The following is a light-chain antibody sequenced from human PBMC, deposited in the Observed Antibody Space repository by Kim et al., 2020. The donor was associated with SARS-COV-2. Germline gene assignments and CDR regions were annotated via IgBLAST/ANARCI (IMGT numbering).Light chain of an antibody. Sequence: KTVSISCTGSSGSLASNYVQWYQQRPGSAPTTVIYEDNQRPSGVPDRFSGSIDSSSNSASLTISGLKTEDEADYYCQSYDGSNHWVFGGGTQLTVL. CDR2: EDN. CDR3: QSYDGSNHWV. V-gene: IGLV6-57*02. CDR1: SGSLASNY. J-gene: IGLJ3*02.